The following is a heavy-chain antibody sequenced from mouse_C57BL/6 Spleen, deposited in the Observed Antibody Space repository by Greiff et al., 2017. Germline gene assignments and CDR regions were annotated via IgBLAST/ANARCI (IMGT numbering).Heavy chain of an antibody. Sequence: QVHVKQSGAELVKPGASVKMSCKASGYTFTTYPIEWMKQNHGKSLEWIGNFHPYNDDTKYNEKFKGKATLTVEKSSSTVYLELSRLTSDDSAVYYCARRDYDESYFDVWGTGTTVTVSS. V-gene: IGHV1-47*01. CDR2: FHPYNDDT. CDR3: ARRDYDESYFDV. CDR1: GYTFTTYP. D-gene: IGHD2-4*01. J-gene: IGHJ1*03.